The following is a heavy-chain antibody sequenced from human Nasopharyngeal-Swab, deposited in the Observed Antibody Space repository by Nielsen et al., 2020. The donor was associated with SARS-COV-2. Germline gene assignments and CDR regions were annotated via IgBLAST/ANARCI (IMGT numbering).Heavy chain of an antibody. CDR3: ARPFM. Sequence: SETLSLTCTVSGDSIAYSTFYWGWIRQPAGKGLEWIGRIYTSGSACYNPPLKSRATISLDTSKNQFFLRLTSVTAADTAVYYCARPFMWGPGTLVTVSA. CDR1: GDSIAYSTFY. D-gene: IGHD3-16*01. J-gene: IGHJ4*02. V-gene: IGHV4-61*02. CDR2: IYTSGSA.